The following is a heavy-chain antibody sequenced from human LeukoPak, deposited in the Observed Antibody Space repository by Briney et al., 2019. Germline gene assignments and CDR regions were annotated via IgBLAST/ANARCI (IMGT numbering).Heavy chain of an antibody. CDR1: SFTVTNNF. J-gene: IGHJ4*02. D-gene: IGHD6-19*01. CDR3: ARSGSGWFDF. V-gene: IGHV3-53*01. CDR2: IYSDGST. Sequence: GGSLGLSCAASSFTVTNNFTSWARHTPKKGLEWVSVIYSDGSTYYADSVKARFTISRDSSKNTLYLQMNSLRDEDTAVYYCARSGSGWFDFWGQGTLVTVSS.